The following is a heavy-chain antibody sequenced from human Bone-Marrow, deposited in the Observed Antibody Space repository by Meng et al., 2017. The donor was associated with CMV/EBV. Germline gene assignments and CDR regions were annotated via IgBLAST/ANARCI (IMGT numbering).Heavy chain of an antibody. Sequence: GGSLRLSCAASGFTFSSYSMNWVRQAPGKGLEWVSSISSGSSYIYYADSVKGRFTISRDNAKNSLYLQMNSLRAEDTAVYYCAREGAYCGGDCYSARWFDPWGQGTLVTVSS. CDR2: ISSGSSYI. CDR1: GFTFSSYS. CDR3: AREGAYCGGDCYSARWFDP. J-gene: IGHJ5*02. V-gene: IGHV3-21*01. D-gene: IGHD2-21*01.